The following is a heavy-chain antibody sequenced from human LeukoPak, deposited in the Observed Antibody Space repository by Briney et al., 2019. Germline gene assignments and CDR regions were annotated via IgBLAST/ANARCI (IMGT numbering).Heavy chain of an antibody. CDR3: PRLLAAAGKGDYFDY. J-gene: IGHJ4*02. CDR1: GGSISSSSYY. Sequence: PSETLSLTCTVSGGSISSSSYYWGWIRQPPGKGLEWIGSIYYSGSTYYNPSLKSRVTISVDTSKNQFSLKLSSVTAADTAVYYCPRLLAAAGKGDYFDYWGQGTLVTVSS. D-gene: IGHD6-13*01. V-gene: IGHV4-39*01. CDR2: IYYSGST.